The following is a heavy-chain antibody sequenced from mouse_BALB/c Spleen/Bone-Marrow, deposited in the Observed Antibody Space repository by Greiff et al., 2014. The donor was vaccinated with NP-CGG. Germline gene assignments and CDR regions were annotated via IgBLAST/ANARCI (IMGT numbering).Heavy chain of an antibody. D-gene: IGHD1-1*01. CDR2: INPGSGGT. CDR1: GYVFTDFL. CDR3: ARSRDYYDNNSFAY. V-gene: IGHV1-54*03. J-gene: IGHJ3*01. Sequence: QVQLQQSGAELVRPGTSLKVSCQASGYVFTDFLLEWVKQRPGQGLEWVGVINPGSGGTNYNEKFKDKATLTADRSSSTAYMQLSSLTSDYSAVYFCARSRDYYDNNSFAYWGQGTLVTVSA.